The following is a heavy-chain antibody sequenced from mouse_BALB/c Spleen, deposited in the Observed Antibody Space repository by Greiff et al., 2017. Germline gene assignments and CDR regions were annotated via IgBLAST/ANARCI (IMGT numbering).Heavy chain of an antibody. CDR2: ISSGGST. CDR3: ARVLYGGVDY. CDR1: GFTFSSYA. J-gene: IGHJ2*01. D-gene: IGHD1-1*02. Sequence: EVMLVESGGGLVKPGGSLKLSCAASGFTFSSYAMSWVRQTPEKRLEWVASISSGGSTYYPDSVKGRFTISRDNARNILYLQMSSLRSEDTAMYYCARVLYGGVDYWGQGTTLTVSS. V-gene: IGHV5-6-5*01.